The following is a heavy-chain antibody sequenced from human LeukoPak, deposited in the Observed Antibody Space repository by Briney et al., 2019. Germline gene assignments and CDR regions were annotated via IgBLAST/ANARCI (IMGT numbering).Heavy chain of an antibody. CDR2: IYYSGST. V-gene: IGHV4-39*02. Sequence: PSETLSLTCTVSGGSISSSSYYWGWIRQPPGKGLEWIGSIYYSGSTYYNPSLKSRVTISVDTSKNQFSLKLSSVTAADTAVYYCAREGYDFWSGYRYFDYWGQGTLVTVSS. J-gene: IGHJ4*02. CDR1: GGSISSSSYY. CDR3: AREGYDFWSGYRYFDY. D-gene: IGHD3-3*01.